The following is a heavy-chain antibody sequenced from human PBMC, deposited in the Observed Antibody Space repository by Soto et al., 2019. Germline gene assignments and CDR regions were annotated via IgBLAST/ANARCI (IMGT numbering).Heavy chain of an antibody. J-gene: IGHJ3*02. CDR1: GFSLSSSGVG. CDR2: IYWNDDK. Sequence: SGPTRVKPTQTLTLTCTFSGFSLSSSGVGVGWIRQPPGKALEWLALIYWNDDKRYSPSLKSRLTITKDTSKNQVVLTMTNMDPADTATYYCARRGLGEFLSGYHPSDAFHIRGQAT. CDR3: ARRGLGEFLSGYHPSDAFHI. V-gene: IGHV2-5*01. D-gene: IGHD3-3*01.